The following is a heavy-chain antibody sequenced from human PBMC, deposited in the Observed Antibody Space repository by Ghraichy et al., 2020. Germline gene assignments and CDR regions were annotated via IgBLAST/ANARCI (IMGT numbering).Heavy chain of an antibody. V-gene: IGHV3-7*01. CDR1: GFTFSSYW. CDR2: IKQDGSEK. CDR3: ARFYGDYNYYYGMDV. D-gene: IGHD4-17*01. J-gene: IGHJ6*02. Sequence: GESLNISCAASGFTFSSYWMSWVRQAPGKGLEWVANIKQDGSEKYYVDSVKGRFTISRDNAKNSLYLQMNSLRAEDTAVYYCARFYGDYNYYYGMDVWGQGTTVTVSS.